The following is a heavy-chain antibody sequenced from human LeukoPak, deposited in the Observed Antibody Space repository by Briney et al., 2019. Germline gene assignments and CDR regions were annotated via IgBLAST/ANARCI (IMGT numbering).Heavy chain of an antibody. J-gene: IGHJ4*02. Sequence: PGGSLRLSCAASGFTFSSFLMHWVRQAPGKGLVWVSLINNDGSATRYADSVKGRFTISRDNAKNTLYLQMNSLRAEDTAAYFCAKDLTGSIDYWGQGTLVTVSS. CDR1: GFTFSSFL. CDR3: AKDLTGSIDY. D-gene: IGHD3-9*01. V-gene: IGHV3-74*01. CDR2: INNDGSAT.